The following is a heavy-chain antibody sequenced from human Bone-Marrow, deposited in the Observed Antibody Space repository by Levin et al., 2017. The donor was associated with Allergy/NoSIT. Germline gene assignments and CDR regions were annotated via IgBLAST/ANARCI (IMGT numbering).Heavy chain of an antibody. CDR1: GFPFSYYS. CDR3: ARGGHTVMELAFDY. J-gene: IGHJ4*01. CDR2: ISYDGNNK. V-gene: IGHV3-30-3*01. D-gene: IGHD1-26*01. Sequence: LSLTCAASGFPFSYYSMHWVRQAPGKGLEWGAVISYDGNNKNYADSVKGRFTNSRDTSKHTLYVQMNSLRCQDTAVYYCARGGHTVMELAFDYWGQGTLVTVSS.